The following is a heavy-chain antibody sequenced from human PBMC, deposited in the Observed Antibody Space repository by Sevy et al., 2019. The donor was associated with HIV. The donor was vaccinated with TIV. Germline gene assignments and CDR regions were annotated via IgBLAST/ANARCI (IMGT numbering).Heavy chain of an antibody. Sequence: SETLSLTCTVSGGSISSYYWSWIRQPPGKGLEWIGYIYYSGSTNYNPSLKSRVTISVDTSKNQFSLKLSSVTAADTAVYYCARRWMANDYWGQGTLLTVSS. V-gene: IGHV4-59*01. CDR3: ARRWMANDY. CDR1: GGSISSYY. CDR2: IYYSGST. D-gene: IGHD5-12*01. J-gene: IGHJ4*02.